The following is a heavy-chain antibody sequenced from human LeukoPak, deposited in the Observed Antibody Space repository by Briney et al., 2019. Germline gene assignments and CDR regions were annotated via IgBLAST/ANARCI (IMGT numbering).Heavy chain of an antibody. V-gene: IGHV1-8*01. J-gene: IGHJ3*02. CDR1: GYTFTSYD. CDR2: MNPNSGNT. D-gene: IGHD3-22*01. Sequence: ASVKVSCKASGYTFTSYDINWVRQATGQGLEWMGWMNPNSGNTGYAQKFQGRVTMTRNTYISTAYMELSSLRSEDTAVYYCARGTYYYDSSGYFARPREAFDIWGQGTMVTVSS. CDR3: ARGTYYYDSSGYFARPREAFDI.